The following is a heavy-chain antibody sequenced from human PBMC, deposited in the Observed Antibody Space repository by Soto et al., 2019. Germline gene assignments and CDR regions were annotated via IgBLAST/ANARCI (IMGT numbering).Heavy chain of an antibody. CDR3: ARGRGYYYDSSGYTPFDY. CDR1: GYTFTSYD. J-gene: IGHJ4*02. V-gene: IGHV1-8*01. D-gene: IGHD3-22*01. CDR2: MNPNSGNT. Sequence: GASVKVSCKASGYTFTSYDINWVRQATGQGLEWMGWMNPNSGNTGYAQKFQGRVTMTRNTSISTAYMELSSLRSEDTAVYYCARGRGYYYDSSGYTPFDYWGQGTLVTVSS.